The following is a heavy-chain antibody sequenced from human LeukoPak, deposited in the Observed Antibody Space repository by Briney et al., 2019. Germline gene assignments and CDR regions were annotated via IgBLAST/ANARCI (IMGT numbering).Heavy chain of an antibody. D-gene: IGHD3-10*01. Sequence: SETLSLTCTVSGGAINSGGNYWNWIRQHPGKGLECIGYISYSGSTSYNPSLKSRVTISVETSKNQFSLKLSSVTAADTAVYFCARKTMIRGVVQFDHWGQGTLVTVSS. V-gene: IGHV4-31*03. CDR2: ISYSGST. CDR3: ARKTMIRGVVQFDH. J-gene: IGHJ4*02. CDR1: GGAINSGGNY.